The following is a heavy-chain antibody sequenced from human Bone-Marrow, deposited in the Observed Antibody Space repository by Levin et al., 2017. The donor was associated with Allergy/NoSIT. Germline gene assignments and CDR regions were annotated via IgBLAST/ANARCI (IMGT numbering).Heavy chain of an antibody. Sequence: GGSLRLSCAASGFTFSSCGMHWVRQAPGKGLEWVAVISYDGSNKYYADSVKGRFTISRDNSNNTLYLQMNSLRAEDTAVYYCAKVRAIQLGSQPVDYWGQGTLVTVSS. CDR2: ISYDGSNK. CDR3: AKVRAIQLGSQPVDY. V-gene: IGHV3-30*18. D-gene: IGHD5-18*01. CDR1: GFTFSSCG. J-gene: IGHJ4*02.